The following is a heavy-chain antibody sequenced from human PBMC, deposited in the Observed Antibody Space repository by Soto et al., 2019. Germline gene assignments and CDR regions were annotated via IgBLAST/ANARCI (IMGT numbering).Heavy chain of an antibody. CDR2: IYYSGST. D-gene: IGHD4-17*01. CDR1: GGSISSYY. Sequence: SETLSLTCTVSGGSISSYYWSWIRQPPGKGLEWIGYIYYSGSTNYNPSLKSRVTILVDTSKNQFSLKLSSVTAADTAVYYCASTTVTTGGEYYYVYWCQGTRVTDSS. CDR3: ASTTVTTGGEYYYVY. J-gene: IGHJ4*02. V-gene: IGHV4-59*08.